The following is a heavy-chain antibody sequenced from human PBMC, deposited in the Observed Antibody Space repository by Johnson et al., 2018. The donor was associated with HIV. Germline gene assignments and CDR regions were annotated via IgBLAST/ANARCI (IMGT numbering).Heavy chain of an antibody. J-gene: IGHJ3*02. CDR1: GFTFDDYA. CDR2: ISWNSGSI. CDR3: AKEVSSSSWFFAFDI. Sequence: VQLVESGGGLVQPGRSLRLSCAASGFTFDDYAMHWVRQAPGKGLEWVSGISWNSGSIGYADSVKGRFTISRDNAKNSLYLQMNSLRAEDTALYYCAKEVSSSSWFFAFDIWGQGTMVTVSS. V-gene: IGHV3-9*01. D-gene: IGHD6-13*01.